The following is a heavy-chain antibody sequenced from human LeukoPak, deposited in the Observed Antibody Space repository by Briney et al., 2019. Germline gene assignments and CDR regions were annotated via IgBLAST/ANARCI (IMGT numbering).Heavy chain of an antibody. D-gene: IGHD3-3*01. J-gene: IGHJ3*02. CDR2: IYPGDSDT. Sequence: GSSLQISCECAVYIFTSYRICWGRALPGKGLEGMGIIYPGDSDTRDSPSFQGQVTISADKSISTAYLQWSSLKASDTAMYYCARIPDRFGAFDIWGQGTMVTVSS. V-gene: IGHV5-51*01. CDR3: ARIPDRFGAFDI. CDR1: VYIFTSYR.